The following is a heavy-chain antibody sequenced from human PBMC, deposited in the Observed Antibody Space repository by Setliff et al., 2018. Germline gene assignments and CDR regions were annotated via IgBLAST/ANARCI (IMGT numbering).Heavy chain of an antibody. CDR1: GYTFTNFG. CDR3: TKDLKKWLQFGWYFDL. J-gene: IGHJ2*01. V-gene: IGHV1-2*02. CDR2: INPNSGGT. Sequence: ASVKVSCKASGYTFTNFGITWVRQAPGQGLEWMGWINPNSGGTNYAQKFQGRVSMTRDTSISTAFLELNGLRSDDTAVYYCTKDLKKWLQFGWYFDLWGRGTLVTSPQ. D-gene: IGHD5-12*01.